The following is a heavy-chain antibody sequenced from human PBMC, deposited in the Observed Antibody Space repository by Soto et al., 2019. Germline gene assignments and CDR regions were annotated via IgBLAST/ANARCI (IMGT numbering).Heavy chain of an antibody. D-gene: IGHD3-22*01. V-gene: IGHV2-70*01. CDR3: ARMAKNYCDSSGYHPAPYYYYYGMDV. Sequence: SGPTLVNPTQTLTLTCTFSGFSLGTSGMCVSWIRQPPGKALEWLALIDWDDDKYYSTSLKTRLTISKDTSKNQVVLTMTNMDPVDTATYYCARMAKNYCDSSGYHPAPYYYYYGMDVWGQGTTVTVSS. CDR1: GFSLGTSGMC. CDR2: IDWDDDK. J-gene: IGHJ6*02.